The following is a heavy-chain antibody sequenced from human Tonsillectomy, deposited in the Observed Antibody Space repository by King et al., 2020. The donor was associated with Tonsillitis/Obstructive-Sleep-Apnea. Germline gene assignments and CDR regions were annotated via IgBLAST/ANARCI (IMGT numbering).Heavy chain of an antibody. Sequence: EEKLVESGGGLVRPGGSLRLSCECSGVSCSQDVMNWVRHAPGTGLEWVSSPTSSSHYIFYGESSRGRFTISRDNAKNSLYLQMNRLRVEDTAVYYCVRDHCTSTKCSFPVWGKGTTVTVSP. CDR3: VRDHCTSTKCSFPV. J-gene: IGHJ6*04. V-gene: IGHV3-21*06. CDR1: GVSCSQDV. CDR2: PTSSSHYI. D-gene: IGHD2/OR15-2a*01.